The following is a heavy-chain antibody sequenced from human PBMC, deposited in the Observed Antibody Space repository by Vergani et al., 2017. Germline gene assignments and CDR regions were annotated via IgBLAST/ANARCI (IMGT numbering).Heavy chain of an antibody. J-gene: IGHJ4*02. CDR3: AREGIAADLDY. D-gene: IGHD6-13*01. V-gene: IGHV4-59*01. CDR1: GGSISSYY. CDR2: IYYSGST. Sequence: QVQLQESGPGLVKPSETLSLTCTVSGGSISSYYWSWIRQPPGKGLEWIGYIYYSGSTNYNPSLKSRVTISVDTSKNQFSLKLSSVTAADTAVYYCAREGIAADLDYWGQGTLVTVSS.